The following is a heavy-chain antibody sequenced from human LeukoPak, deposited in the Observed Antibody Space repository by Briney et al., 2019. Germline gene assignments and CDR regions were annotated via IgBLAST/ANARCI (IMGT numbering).Heavy chain of an antibody. CDR3: ATYRGGDCYSPHDAFDI. Sequence: GGSLRLSCAVSGFTFSNYWMTWVRQAPGKGLEWVANIKLDGSAKYYVDSVKGRFTISRDNAKNSLYLQMNSLRAEDTAVYYCATYRGGDCYSPHDAFDIWGRGTMVTVSS. D-gene: IGHD2-21*02. V-gene: IGHV3-7*05. CDR2: IKLDGSAK. CDR1: GFTFSNYW. J-gene: IGHJ3*02.